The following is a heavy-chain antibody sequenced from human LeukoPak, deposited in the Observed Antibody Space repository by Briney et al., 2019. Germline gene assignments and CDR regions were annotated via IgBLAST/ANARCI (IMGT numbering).Heavy chain of an antibody. J-gene: IGHJ4*02. CDR2: ITWNIGSI. D-gene: IGHD6-19*01. CDR3: TRSSGWYNYFDS. CDR1: GFTFDNYA. Sequence: GGSLRLSCAPSGFTFDNYAMHWVRQAPGNRLKWVSGITWNIGSIAYADSVKGRFTISRDNAKNSLYLKMNILTADDVAFYYCTRSSGWYNYFDSWGQGALVTVSS. V-gene: IGHV3-9*03.